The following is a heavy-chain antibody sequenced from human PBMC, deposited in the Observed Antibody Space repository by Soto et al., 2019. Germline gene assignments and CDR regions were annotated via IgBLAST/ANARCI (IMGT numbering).Heavy chain of an antibody. CDR3: ARRPRYSNYVDY. CDR2: IYWNDDK. Sequence: QITLKESGPTLVKPTQTLTLTCTFSGFSLSTSGVGVGWIRQPPGKALEWLALIYWNDDKRYSPSLKSRLTIATDTSKNQVVLNMTNMDPVDTATYFCARRPRYSNYVDYWGQGTLVTVSS. J-gene: IGHJ4*02. CDR1: GFSLSTSGVG. V-gene: IGHV2-5*01. D-gene: IGHD4-4*01.